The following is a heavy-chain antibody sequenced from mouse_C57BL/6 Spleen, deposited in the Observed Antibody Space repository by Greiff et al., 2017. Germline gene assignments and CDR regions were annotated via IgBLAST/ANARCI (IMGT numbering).Heavy chain of an antibody. V-gene: IGHV5-17*01. CDR3: ARGGLDGYFDV. CDR2: ISSGSSTI. Sequence: DVKLVESGGGLVKPGGSLKLSCAASGFTFSDYGMHWVRQAPEKGLEWVAYISSGSSTIYYADTVKGRFTISRDNAKNTLFLQMTSLRSEDTAMYYCARGGLDGYFDVWGTGTTVTVSS. CDR1: GFTFSDYG. J-gene: IGHJ1*03. D-gene: IGHD2-2*01.